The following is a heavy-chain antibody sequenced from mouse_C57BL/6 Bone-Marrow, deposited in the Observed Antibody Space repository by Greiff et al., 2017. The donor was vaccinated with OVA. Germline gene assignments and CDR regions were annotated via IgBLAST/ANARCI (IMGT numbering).Heavy chain of an antibody. J-gene: IGHJ2*01. CDR2: ITPSHGGT. D-gene: IGHD1-1*01. CDR1: GYTFTSYW. V-gene: IGHV1-53*01. Sequence: QVQLQQPGTELVKPGASVTLSCKASGYTFTSYWMHWVKQRPGQGLAWIGNITPSHGGTTSNEKFKSKATLTVDKSSSTAYRLLSSLTSEDSAVYYCAENYYGSRYYFDYWGQGTTLTVSS. CDR3: AENYYGSRYYFDY.